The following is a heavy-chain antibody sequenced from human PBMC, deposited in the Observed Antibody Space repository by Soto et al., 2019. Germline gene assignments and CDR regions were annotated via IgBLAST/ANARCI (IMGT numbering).Heavy chain of an antibody. CDR3: ARAGGQATVKGPVVYMVV. J-gene: IGHJ6*03. CDR2: ISAYNGKT. V-gene: IGHV1-18*01. CDR1: GYTFTSYG. D-gene: IGHD4-4*01. Sequence: QVQLVQSGAEVKKPGASVKVSCKASGYTFTSYGISWVRQAPGQGLEWMGWISAYNGKTNYAQKIRGIVTMTTDTSTSTAYMELRSLRSDDTAVYYCARAGGQATVKGPVVYMVVRGKGTTVTVSS.